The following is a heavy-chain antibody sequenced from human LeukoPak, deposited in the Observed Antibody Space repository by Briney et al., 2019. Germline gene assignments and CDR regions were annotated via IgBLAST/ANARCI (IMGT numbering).Heavy chain of an antibody. CDR3: ARSVPQYDSIALYFQH. Sequence: PGGSLRLSCAASGFTFSSYAMSWIRQPPGKGLEWIGYIYYSGSTNYNPSLKSRVTISVDTSKNQFSLKLSSVTAADTAVYYCARSVPQYDSIALYFQHWGQGTLVTVSS. D-gene: IGHD3-22*01. V-gene: IGHV4-59*01. CDR1: GFTFSSYA. J-gene: IGHJ1*01. CDR2: IYYSGST.